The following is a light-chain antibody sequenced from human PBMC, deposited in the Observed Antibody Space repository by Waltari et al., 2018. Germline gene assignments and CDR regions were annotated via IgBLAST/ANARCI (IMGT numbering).Light chain of an antibody. CDR1: QYVSSSY. J-gene: IGKJ3*01. Sequence: DTVLTQSPGPLSLSPGERATLSCRASQYVSSSYLAWYQQKPGQAPRLLIYGASSRASGIPDRFSGSGSGTDFTLTISRLEPEDFAVYYCQQYGSSPLTFGPGTKVDI. CDR2: GAS. V-gene: IGKV3-20*01. CDR3: QQYGSSPLT.